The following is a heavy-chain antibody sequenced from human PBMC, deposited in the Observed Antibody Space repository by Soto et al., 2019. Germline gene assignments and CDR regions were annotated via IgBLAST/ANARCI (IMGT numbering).Heavy chain of an antibody. V-gene: IGHV1-18*01. D-gene: IGHD6-19*01. CDR2: ISAYNGNA. J-gene: IGHJ4*02. Sequence: ASVKVSCKASGYTFTSYGISWVRQAPGQGLEWMGWISAYNGNANYAQKLQGRVTMTTDTSTSTAYMELRSLRSDDTAVYYCARTRPGIAVSGHDSWGQGTLVTVSS. CDR3: ARTRPGIAVSGHDS. CDR1: GYTFTSYG.